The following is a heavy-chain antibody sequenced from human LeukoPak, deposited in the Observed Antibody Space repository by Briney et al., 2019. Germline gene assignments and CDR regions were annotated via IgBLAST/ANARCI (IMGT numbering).Heavy chain of an antibody. CDR2: MSGSGGST. J-gene: IGHJ4*02. D-gene: IGHD3-22*01. CDR1: GFTSSPYG. V-gene: IGHV3-23*01. Sequence: GGSLRLSCAVPGFTSSPYGISWVRQAPGKGLEWVSTMSGSGGSTYYADSVKGRFTMSRDNSNHTPYLQMKRLRVEDTAVYYCAKRAWYYDTSGYYYDYWGQGTLVTVSS. CDR3: AKRAWYYDTSGYYYDY.